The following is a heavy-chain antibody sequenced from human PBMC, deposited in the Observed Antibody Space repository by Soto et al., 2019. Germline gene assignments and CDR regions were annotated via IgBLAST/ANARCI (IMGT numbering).Heavy chain of an antibody. CDR2: IIGIGDKA. CDR1: GFSFRDYG. J-gene: IGHJ4*02. Sequence: EVQLLEAGGGLVQPGGSLRLSCAASGFSFRDYGMSWVRQAPGKGLEWLSAIIGIGDKAYYADSVRGRFTISRDNSKNTLYLQLNDLGAEDTAIYYCAKDYDYGDSRPFDYWGQGTLVTVSS. V-gene: IGHV3-23*01. CDR3: AKDYDYGDSRPFDY. D-gene: IGHD4-17*01.